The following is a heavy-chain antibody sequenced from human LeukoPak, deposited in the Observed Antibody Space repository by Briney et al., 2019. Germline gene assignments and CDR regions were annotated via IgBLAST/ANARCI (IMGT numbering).Heavy chain of an antibody. Sequence: GGSLRLSCAASGFTFSSYGMHWVRQAPGKGLEWVAFIRYDGSNKYYADSVKGRFTISRDNSKNTLYLQMNSLRAEDTAVYYCAKDPKYSSSWSYLDYWGQGTLVTVSS. V-gene: IGHV3-30*02. CDR2: IRYDGSNK. J-gene: IGHJ4*02. D-gene: IGHD6-13*01. CDR3: AKDPKYSSSWSYLDY. CDR1: GFTFSSYG.